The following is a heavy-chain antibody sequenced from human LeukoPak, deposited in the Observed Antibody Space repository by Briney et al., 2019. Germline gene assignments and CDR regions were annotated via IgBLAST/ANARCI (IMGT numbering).Heavy chain of an antibody. Sequence: PGGSLRLSCAASGFTFSSYAMSWVRQAPGKGLEWVSAISGSGGSTCYADSVKGRFTISRDNSKNTLYLQMNSLRAEDTAVYYCAKDVGVQLWLYFDYWGQGTLVTVSS. CDR3: AKDVGVQLWLYFDY. CDR1: GFTFSSYA. CDR2: ISGSGGST. V-gene: IGHV3-23*01. D-gene: IGHD5-18*01. J-gene: IGHJ4*02.